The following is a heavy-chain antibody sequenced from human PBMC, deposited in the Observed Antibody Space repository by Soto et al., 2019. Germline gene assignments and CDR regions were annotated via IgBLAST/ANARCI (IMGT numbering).Heavy chain of an antibody. CDR1: GFTFSNGW. V-gene: IGHV3-15*01. Sequence: EVQLVESGGGLVKPGGSLRLSCAASGFTFSNGWMSWVRQTPGKGLEWDGRIKSKTDGGTTDYAAPVKGRFTISRDDSKNTLYLQMNSLKTEDTAVYYCTSLIAAAGLFDYWGQGTLVTVSS. J-gene: IGHJ4*02. CDR2: IKSKTDGGTT. CDR3: TSLIAAAGLFDY. D-gene: IGHD6-13*01.